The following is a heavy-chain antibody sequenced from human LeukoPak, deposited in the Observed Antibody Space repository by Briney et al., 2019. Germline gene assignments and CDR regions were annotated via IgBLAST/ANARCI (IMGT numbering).Heavy chain of an antibody. D-gene: IGHD3-16*01. CDR3: AREGGGFDY. J-gene: IGHJ4*02. CDR1: GGSISSSSYY. CDR2: IFPSGST. V-gene: IGHV4-39*07. Sequence: SETLSLTCTVSGGSISSSSYYWGWIRQPPGKGLEWIGRIFPSGSTKYHPSLKSRVTMSVDTSKNHFSLKLSSVTAADTAVYYCAREGGGFDYWGQGTLVTVSS.